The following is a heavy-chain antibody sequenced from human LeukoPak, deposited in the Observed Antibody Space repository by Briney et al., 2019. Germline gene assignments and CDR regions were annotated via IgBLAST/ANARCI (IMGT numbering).Heavy chain of an antibody. Sequence: SVKVSCKASGGTFSSYAISWVRQAPGQGLEWMGGIIPIFGTANYAQKFQGRVTITADESTSTAYMELSSLRSEDTAVYYCARIRDAAMAQPFDYWGQGTLVTVSS. V-gene: IGHV1-69*13. D-gene: IGHD5-18*01. CDR1: GGTFSSYA. J-gene: IGHJ4*02. CDR3: ARIRDAAMAQPFDY. CDR2: IIPIFGTA.